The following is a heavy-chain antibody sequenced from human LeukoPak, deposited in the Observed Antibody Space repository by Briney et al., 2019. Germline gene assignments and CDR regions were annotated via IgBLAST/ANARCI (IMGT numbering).Heavy chain of an antibody. Sequence: AGGSLRLSCAASGFTFSSYSMNWVRQAPGKGLEWVSYISSSSSTIYYADSVKGRFTISRDKAKNSLYLQMNSLRAEDTAVYYCARDHYDFWSGSVKRFDYWGQGTLVTVSS. CDR1: GFTFSSYS. V-gene: IGHV3-48*01. CDR3: ARDHYDFWSGSVKRFDY. D-gene: IGHD3-3*01. CDR2: ISSSSSTI. J-gene: IGHJ4*02.